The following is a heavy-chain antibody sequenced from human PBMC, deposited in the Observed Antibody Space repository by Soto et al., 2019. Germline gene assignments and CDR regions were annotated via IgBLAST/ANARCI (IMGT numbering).Heavy chain of an antibody. CDR1: GYSFTSYW. Sequence: HGESLKIPCKGSGYSFTSYWIGWVRQMPGKGLEWMGIIYPGDSDTRYSPSFQGQVTISADKSISTAYLQWSSLKASDSAMYYCARLDVAVAGHAFDYWGQGTLVTVSS. CDR3: ARLDVAVAGHAFDY. D-gene: IGHD6-19*01. V-gene: IGHV5-51*01. CDR2: IYPGDSDT. J-gene: IGHJ4*02.